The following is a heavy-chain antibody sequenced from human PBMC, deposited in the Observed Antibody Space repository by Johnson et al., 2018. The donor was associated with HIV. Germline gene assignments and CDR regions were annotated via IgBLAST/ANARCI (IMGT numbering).Heavy chain of an antibody. CDR1: GFTFSSYW. Sequence: GGSLRLSCAASGFTFSSYWIHWVRHAPGKGLVWVSRMNSDGGRTDYADSVKGRFTISRDNAKNSLYLQMNSLRAEDTALYYCARTIVVVINDAFDIWGQGTMVTVSS. CDR3: ARTIVVVINDAFDI. CDR2: MNSDGGRT. V-gene: IGHV3-74*01. D-gene: IGHD3-22*01. J-gene: IGHJ3*02.